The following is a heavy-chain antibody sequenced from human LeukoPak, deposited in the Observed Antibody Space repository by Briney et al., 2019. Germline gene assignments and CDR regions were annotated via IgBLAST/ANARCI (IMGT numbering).Heavy chain of an antibody. CDR2: IIPIFGTA. Sequence: SVKVSCKASGGTFSSYAISWVRQAPGQGLEWMGGIIPIFGTANYAQKFQGRVTITTDESTSTAYMELSSLRSEDTAVYYCARDRGVEMATITWSYFDYWGQGTLVIVSS. D-gene: IGHD5-24*01. CDR1: GGTFSSYA. J-gene: IGHJ4*02. CDR3: ARDRGVEMATITWSYFDY. V-gene: IGHV1-69*05.